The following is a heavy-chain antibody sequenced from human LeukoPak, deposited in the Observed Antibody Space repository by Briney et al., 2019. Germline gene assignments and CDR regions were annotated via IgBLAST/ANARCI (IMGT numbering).Heavy chain of an antibody. CDR2: ISSSSSYI. CDR3: VRGPDYSDSSGYVDY. V-gene: IGHV3-21*01. D-gene: IGHD3-22*01. J-gene: IGHJ4*02. Sequence: GGSLRLSCAASGFTFSSYSMNWVRQAPGKGLGWVSSISSSSSYIYYADSVKGRFTISRDNSKNTLYPQMNSLRAEDTAVYYCVRGPDYSDSSGYVDYWGQGTLVTVSS. CDR1: GFTFSSYS.